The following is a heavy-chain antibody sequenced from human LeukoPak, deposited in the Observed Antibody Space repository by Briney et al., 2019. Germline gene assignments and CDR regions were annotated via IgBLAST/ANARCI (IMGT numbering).Heavy chain of an antibody. V-gene: IGHV3-23*01. CDR2: ISGSGGST. CDR3: AKDFDGSTWFGRNYMDV. Sequence: PGGSLRLSCAASGFTFSSYGMHWVRQAPGKGLEWVSGISGSGGSTYYLDSVKGRFTISRDNSKNTLYLQMNSLRAEDTAVYYCAKDFDGSTWFGRNYMDVWGKGTTVTVSS. J-gene: IGHJ6*03. D-gene: IGHD6-13*01. CDR1: GFTFSSYG.